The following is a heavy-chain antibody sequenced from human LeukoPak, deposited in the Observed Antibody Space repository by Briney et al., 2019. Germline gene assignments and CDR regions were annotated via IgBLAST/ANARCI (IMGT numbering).Heavy chain of an antibody. CDR1: GGSISSSSYY. J-gene: IGHJ4*02. CDR3: ARGRNFGDFDY. D-gene: IGHD3-10*01. V-gene: IGHV4-39*07. CDR2: IYYSGST. Sequence: SETLSLTCTVSGGSISSSSYYWGWIRQPPGKGLEWIGSIYYSGSTYYNPSLKSRVTMSVDTSKNQFSLKLNSVTAADTAVYYCARGRNFGDFDYWGQGTLVTVSS.